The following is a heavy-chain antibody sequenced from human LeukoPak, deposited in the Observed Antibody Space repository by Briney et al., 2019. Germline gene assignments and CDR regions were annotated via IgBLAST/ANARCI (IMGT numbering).Heavy chain of an antibody. Sequence: PSETLSLTCTVSGGSISSSSYYWGWIRQPPGKGLEWIGSIYYSGSTYYNPSLKSRVTISVDTSKNQFPLKLSSVTAADTAVYYCAREEKRTMVRGVIIPSGYYYGMDVWGQGTTVTVSS. J-gene: IGHJ6*02. CDR2: IYYSGST. CDR3: AREEKRTMVRGVIIPSGYYYGMDV. V-gene: IGHV4-39*01. D-gene: IGHD3-10*01. CDR1: GGSISSSSYY.